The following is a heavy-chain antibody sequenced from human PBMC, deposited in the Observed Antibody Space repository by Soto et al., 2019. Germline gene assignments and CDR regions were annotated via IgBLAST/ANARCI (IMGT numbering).Heavy chain of an antibody. CDR3: ARGPPSGYSTLRGMDV. CDR1: GFTFSSYG. CDR2: ILYDGSNK. J-gene: IGHJ6*02. D-gene: IGHD4-4*01. Sequence: GGSLRLSCAASGFTFSSYGMHWVRQAPGKGLEWVAVILYDGSNKYYADSVKGRFTISRDNSKNTLYLQMNSLRAEDTAVYYCARGPPSGYSTLRGMDVWGQGTTVTVSS. V-gene: IGHV3-33*01.